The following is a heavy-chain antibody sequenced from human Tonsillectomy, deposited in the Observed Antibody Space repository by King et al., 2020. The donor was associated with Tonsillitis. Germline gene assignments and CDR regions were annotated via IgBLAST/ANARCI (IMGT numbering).Heavy chain of an antibody. CDR1: GGSIRSYY. Sequence: VQLQESGPGLVKPSETLSLTCTVSGGSIRSYYWNWIRQPAGKGLEWIGRINTSGSTDYNPSLKSRVTMSVDTSKNQFSLKLSSVTAADTAVYYCARDSSKAGDYYFDYWGQGTLVTVSS. D-gene: IGHD4-17*01. J-gene: IGHJ4*02. V-gene: IGHV4-4*07. CDR2: INTSGST. CDR3: ARDSSKAGDYYFDY.